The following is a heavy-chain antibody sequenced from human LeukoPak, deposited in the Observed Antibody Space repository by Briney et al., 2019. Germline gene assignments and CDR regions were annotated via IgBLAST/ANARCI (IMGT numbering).Heavy chain of an antibody. CDR1: GGSISSYY. V-gene: IGHV4-59*12. CDR3: ARGAPWGGYSGSFGPIPRNYYYGMDV. CDR2: IYYSGST. J-gene: IGHJ6*02. D-gene: IGHD1-26*01. Sequence: KTSETLSLTCTVSGGSISSYYWSWIRQPPGKGLEWIGYIYYSGSTNYNPSLKSRVTISVDTSKNLFSLKLSSVTAADTAVYYCARGAPWGGYSGSFGPIPRNYYYGMDVWGQGTTVTVSS.